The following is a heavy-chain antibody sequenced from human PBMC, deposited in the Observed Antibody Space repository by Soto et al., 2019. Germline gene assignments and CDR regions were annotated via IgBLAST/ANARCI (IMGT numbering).Heavy chain of an antibody. D-gene: IGHD5-12*01. J-gene: IGHJ4*02. CDR1: GFTFSSYA. CDR3: AKGSFEYSASVDN. V-gene: IGHV3-23*01. CDR2: ISARGGNS. Sequence: EVQLLESGGGVVQPGGSLRLSCAASGFTFSSYAMVWVRQAPGKGLEWVSVISARGGNSYFADSVKGRFTISRDNSKNGLSLEMNGLNDEETAIYSCAKGSFEYSASVDNGGQGTLVLVCS.